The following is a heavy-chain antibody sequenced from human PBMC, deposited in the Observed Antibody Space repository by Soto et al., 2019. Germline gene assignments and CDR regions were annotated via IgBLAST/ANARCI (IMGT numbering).Heavy chain of an antibody. CDR1: GGPISSSGYY. CDR3: ARPPPTTHHFDY. J-gene: IGHJ4*02. Sequence: PXGTLSLTCTVSGGPISSSGYYWGWIRQPPGKGLEWIGSIYYSGSTYYNPSLKSRVTISVDTSKNQFSLKLSSVTAADTAVYYCARPPPTTHHFDYWGQGTLVTVSS. CDR2: IYYSGST. V-gene: IGHV4-39*01.